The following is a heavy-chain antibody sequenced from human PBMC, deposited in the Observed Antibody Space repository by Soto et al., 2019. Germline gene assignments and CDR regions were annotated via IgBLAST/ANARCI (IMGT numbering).Heavy chain of an antibody. CDR2: IFYSGST. CDR1: SGSIRSYY. V-gene: IGHV4-59*08. J-gene: IGHJ5*02. Sequence: SENLSLTCTVTSGSIRSYYWSWIRQSPGKGLEWIGSIFYSGSTNYNPSLKSQVTISVDTSKSQFTLTLNSVTAADTAVYYCARQGSYYDSSGPTNHNWFDPWGQGTLVTVSS. D-gene: IGHD3-22*01. CDR3: ARQGSYYDSSGPTNHNWFDP.